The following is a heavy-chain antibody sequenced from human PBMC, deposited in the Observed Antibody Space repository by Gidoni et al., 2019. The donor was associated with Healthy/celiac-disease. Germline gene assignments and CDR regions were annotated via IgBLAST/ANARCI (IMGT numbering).Heavy chain of an antibody. CDR1: GGSFSGYY. V-gene: IGHV4-34*01. CDR3: ARGRDYYDSSGYYKAAYYFDY. D-gene: IGHD3-22*01. J-gene: IGHJ4*02. Sequence: QLQLQQWGAGLLKPSETLSLTCAVYGGSFSGYYWSWIRQPPGKGLEWLGEINHSGSSNYNPARKSRVTISVDTSKNQFSLKLSSVTAADTAVYYCARGRDYYDSSGYYKAAYYFDYWGQGTLVTVSS. CDR2: INHSGSS.